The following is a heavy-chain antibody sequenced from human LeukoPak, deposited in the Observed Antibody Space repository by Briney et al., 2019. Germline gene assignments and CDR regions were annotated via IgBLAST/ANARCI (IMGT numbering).Heavy chain of an antibody. CDR1: GFTFSRYG. CDR3: ARAKRSGYDY. D-gene: IGHD5-12*01. J-gene: IGHJ4*02. CDR2: ISSSDNTI. Sequence: GSLRLSCAASGFTFSRYGMNWVRQAPGKGLEWLSYISSSDNTIYYADSVKGRFTISRDNAKSSLYLHMNSLRDEDTAVYYCARAKRSGYDYRGQGSLVTVSS. V-gene: IGHV3-48*02.